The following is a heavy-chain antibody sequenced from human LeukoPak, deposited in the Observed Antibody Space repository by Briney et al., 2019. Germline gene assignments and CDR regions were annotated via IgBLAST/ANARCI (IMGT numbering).Heavy chain of an antibody. Sequence: GASVKVSCKASGGTFSSYAISWVRQAPGQGLEWMGWINPNGGGPKYAPKFQGRVTMTRDTSINTVYMELSRLRSDDTAVYYCATGLFSYYYGSGAWGQGTLVTVSS. V-gene: IGHV1-2*02. J-gene: IGHJ4*02. CDR3: ATGLFSYYYGSGA. CDR2: INPNGGGP. D-gene: IGHD3-10*01. CDR1: GGTFSSYA.